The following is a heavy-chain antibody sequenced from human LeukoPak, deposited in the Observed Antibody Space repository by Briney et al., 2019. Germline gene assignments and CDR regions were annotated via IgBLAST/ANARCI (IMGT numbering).Heavy chain of an antibody. CDR2: ISRNSGTI. CDR1: GFTFDDYG. Sequence: GGSLRLSCAASGFTFDDYGMHWVRQAPGKGLEWVSGISRNSGTIDYADSVKGRFTISRDNAKNSLYLQMNNLRAEDMALYYCAKGSGSGSYSPFDYWGQGTLVTVSS. D-gene: IGHD1-26*01. CDR3: AKGSGSGSYSPFDY. J-gene: IGHJ4*02. V-gene: IGHV3-9*03.